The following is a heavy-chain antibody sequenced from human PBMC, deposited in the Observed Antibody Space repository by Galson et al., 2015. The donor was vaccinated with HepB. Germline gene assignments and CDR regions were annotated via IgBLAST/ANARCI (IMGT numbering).Heavy chain of an antibody. Sequence: SVKVSCKVSGYTLTELSMHWVRQAPGKGLEWMGGFDPEDGETIYAQKFQGRVTMTEDTSTDTAYMELSSLRSEDTAVYYCATGCSSSWYYAFDIWGQGTMVTVSS. CDR3: ATGCSSSWYYAFDI. J-gene: IGHJ3*02. V-gene: IGHV1-24*01. D-gene: IGHD6-13*01. CDR2: FDPEDGET. CDR1: GYTLTELS.